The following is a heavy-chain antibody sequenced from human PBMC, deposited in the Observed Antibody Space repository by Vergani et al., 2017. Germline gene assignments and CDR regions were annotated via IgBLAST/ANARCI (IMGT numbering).Heavy chain of an antibody. CDR1: GYTFTGYY. CDR3: SRCPGFDGANWCDY. Sequence: QVQLVQSGAEVKKPGASVKVSCKASGYTFTGYYMHWVRQAPGQGLEWMGWINPNSGGTNYAQKFQGRVTMTRDTSISTAYMELGRLRSDDTAVYYRSRCPGFDGANWCDYWGQGTLVTVSS. CDR2: INPNSGGT. D-gene: IGHD3-9*01. J-gene: IGHJ5*01. V-gene: IGHV1-2*02.